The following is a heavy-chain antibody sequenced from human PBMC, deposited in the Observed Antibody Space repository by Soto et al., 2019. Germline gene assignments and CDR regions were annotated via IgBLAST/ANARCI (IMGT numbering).Heavy chain of an antibody. D-gene: IGHD3-10*01. CDR1: GYTFTSYG. CDR2: ISAYNGNT. V-gene: IGHV1-18*01. Sequence: ASVKVSCKASGYTFTSYGISWVRQAPGQGLEWMGWISAYNGNTNYAQKLQGRVTMTTDTSTNTAYMELRRLRSDDTAVYYCARHRLLWFGELLPDFDYWGQGTLVTVSS. J-gene: IGHJ4*02. CDR3: ARHRLLWFGELLPDFDY.